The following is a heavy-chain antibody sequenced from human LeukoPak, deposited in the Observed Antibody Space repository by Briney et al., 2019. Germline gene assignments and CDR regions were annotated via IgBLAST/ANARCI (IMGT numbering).Heavy chain of an antibody. V-gene: IGHV6-1*01. CDR3: ARGRPSSSTQVNYFDY. D-gene: IGHD6-13*01. CDR2: TYYRSKWYV. Sequence: PSQTLSVTCTISGDSVSSNSAAWNWIRQSPSRGLEWLGRTYYRSKWYVEYAVSVKSRMIINPDTSKNQFSLQLNSVTPEDTAVYYCARGRPSSSTQVNYFDYWGQGTLVTVSS. J-gene: IGHJ4*02. CDR1: GDSVSSNSAA.